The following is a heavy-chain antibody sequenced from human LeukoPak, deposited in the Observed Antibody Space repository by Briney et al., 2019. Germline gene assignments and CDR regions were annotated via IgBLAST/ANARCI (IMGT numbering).Heavy chain of an antibody. CDR1: GFTFSSYE. V-gene: IGHV3-48*03. CDR2: ISSSGSTI. Sequence: PGGSLRLSCVASGFTFSSYELSWVRQAPGKGLKWLSYISSSGSTIYYADFVKGRFTISRDNAKNSVYLQMNSLRAEDTAVYYCARETYFDYWGQGTLLTVSS. CDR3: ARETYFDY. J-gene: IGHJ4*02.